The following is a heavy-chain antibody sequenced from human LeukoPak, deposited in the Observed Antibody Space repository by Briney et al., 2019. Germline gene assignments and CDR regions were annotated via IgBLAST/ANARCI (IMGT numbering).Heavy chain of an antibody. J-gene: IGHJ5*02. Sequence: SETLSLTCTVSGGSISSYYWSWIRQPAGKGLEWIGRIYTSGSTNYNPSLKSRVTMSVDTSKNQFSLKLSPVTAADTAVYYCARDSSRRWQLVQANWFDPWGQGTLVTVSS. CDR3: ARDSSRRWQLVQANWFDP. V-gene: IGHV4-4*07. D-gene: IGHD6-13*01. CDR1: GGSISSYY. CDR2: IYTSGST.